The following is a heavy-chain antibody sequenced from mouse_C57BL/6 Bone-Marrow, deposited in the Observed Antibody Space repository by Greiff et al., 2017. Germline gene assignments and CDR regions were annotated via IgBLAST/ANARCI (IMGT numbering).Heavy chain of an antibody. Sequence: EVQLQQSGAELVRPGASVELSCTASGFNIKDDYMHWVKQRPEQGLEWIGWIDPENGDTEYASKFQGKATITADTSSNTAYLQLSSLTSEDTAVYYCTTYYYGSWGQGTTLTVSS. J-gene: IGHJ2*01. CDR2: IDPENGDT. V-gene: IGHV14-4*01. D-gene: IGHD1-1*01. CDR3: TTYYYGS. CDR1: GFNIKDDY.